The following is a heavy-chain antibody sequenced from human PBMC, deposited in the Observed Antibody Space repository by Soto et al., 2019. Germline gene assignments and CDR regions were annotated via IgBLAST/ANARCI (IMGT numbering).Heavy chain of an antibody. Sequence: SETLSLTCTVSGGSISSYYWSWIRQPPGKGLEWIGYIYYSGSTNYNPSLKSRVTISVDTSKNQFSLKLSSVTAADTAVYYCARDLYDSSGWASNDAFDIWGQGTMVT. CDR1: GGSISSYY. CDR3: ARDLYDSSGWASNDAFDI. CDR2: IYYSGST. V-gene: IGHV4-59*01. J-gene: IGHJ3*02. D-gene: IGHD3-22*01.